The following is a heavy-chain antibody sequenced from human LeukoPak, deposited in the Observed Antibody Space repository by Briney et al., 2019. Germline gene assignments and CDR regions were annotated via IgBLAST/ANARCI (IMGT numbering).Heavy chain of an antibody. V-gene: IGHV1-2*02. D-gene: IGHD3-22*01. J-gene: IGHJ1*01. CDR1: GYTFTGYY. CDR2: INPNSGGT. CDR3: ARDGVGYYDSSGYYYFQH. Sequence: ASVTVSCKASGYTFTGYYMHWVRQAPGQGLEWMGWINPNSGGTNYAQKFQGRVTMTRDTSISTAYMELSGLRSDDTAVYYCARDGVGYYDSSGYYYFQHWGQGTLVTVSS.